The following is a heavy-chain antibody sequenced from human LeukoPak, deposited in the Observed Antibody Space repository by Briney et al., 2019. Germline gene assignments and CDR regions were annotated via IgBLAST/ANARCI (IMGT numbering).Heavy chain of an antibody. CDR2: IIPIFGTA. Sequence: SVRVSCKASGGTFSSYAISWVRQAPGQGLEWMGRIIPIFGTANYAQKFQGRVTITTDESTSTAYMELSSLRSEDTAVYYCARDPGLSGSYSLDYWGQGTLVTVSS. J-gene: IGHJ4*02. CDR1: GGTFSSYA. D-gene: IGHD1-26*01. CDR3: ARDPGLSGSYSLDY. V-gene: IGHV1-69*05.